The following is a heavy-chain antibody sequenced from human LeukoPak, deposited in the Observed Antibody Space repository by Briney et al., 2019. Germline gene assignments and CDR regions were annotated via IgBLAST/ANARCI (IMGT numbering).Heavy chain of an antibody. CDR1: GFTFSGCG. J-gene: IGHJ4*02. V-gene: IGHV3-30*02. Sequence: PGGSLRLSCAASGFTFSGCGMHWVRQAPGKGLEWVAFIWYDGRDKYYTDSVKGRFTISRDNSKNTLYLQMNSLRAEDTAMYYCAKDPYSYGSYFDYWGLGTLVTVSS. D-gene: IGHD5-18*01. CDR2: IWYDGRDK. CDR3: AKDPYSYGSYFDY.